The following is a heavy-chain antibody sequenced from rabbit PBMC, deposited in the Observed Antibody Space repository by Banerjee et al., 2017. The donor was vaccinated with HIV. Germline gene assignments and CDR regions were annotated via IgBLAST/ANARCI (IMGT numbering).Heavy chain of an antibody. J-gene: IGHJ4*01. CDR3: ARDLAGVTGWNFGL. V-gene: IGHV1S45*01. CDR2: ISGSDGTT. CDR1: GFDFSSYG. D-gene: IGHD4-1*01. Sequence: QEQLVESGGGLVQPGGSLKLSCKASGFDFSSYGVSWVRQAPGKGLEWIACISGSDGTTDYASWAKGRFTISKTSSTTVTLQMTSLTAADTATYLCARDLAGVTGWNFGLWGPGTLVTVS.